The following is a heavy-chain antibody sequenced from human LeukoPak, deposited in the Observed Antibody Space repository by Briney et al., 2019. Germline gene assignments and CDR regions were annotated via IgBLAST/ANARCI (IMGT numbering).Heavy chain of an antibody. CDR1: GGTFSSYA. CDR2: IIPIFGTA. D-gene: IGHD5-12*01. CDR3: ARGRTVATTPLLKY. V-gene: IGHV1-69*01. Sequence: GASVKVSCKASGGTFSSYAISWVRQAPGQGREWMGGIIPIFGTANYAQKFQGRVTITADESTSTAYMELSSLRSEDTAVYYCARGRTVATTPLLKYWGQGTLVTVSS. J-gene: IGHJ4*02.